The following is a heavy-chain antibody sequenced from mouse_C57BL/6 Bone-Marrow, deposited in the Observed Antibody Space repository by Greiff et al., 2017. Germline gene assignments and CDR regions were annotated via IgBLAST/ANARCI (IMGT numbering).Heavy chain of an antibody. Sequence: EVKLMESGAELVRPGASVKLSCTASGFNIKDDYMHWVKQRPEQGLEWIGWIDPENGDTEYASKFQGKATITADTSSNTAYLQLSSLTSEDTAVDYCTTYLFPYSGSSMDYWGQGTSVTVSS. CDR3: TTYLFPYSGSSMDY. CDR1: GFNIKDDY. CDR2: IDPENGDT. V-gene: IGHV14-4*01. J-gene: IGHJ4*01. D-gene: IGHD5-1*01.